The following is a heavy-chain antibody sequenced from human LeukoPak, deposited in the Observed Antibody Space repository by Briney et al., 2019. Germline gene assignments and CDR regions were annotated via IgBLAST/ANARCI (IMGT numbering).Heavy chain of an antibody. Sequence: SETLSLTCTVSGGSISSYYWSWIRQPPGKELEWIGYIYSSGSTNYNPSLKSRVTISVDTSKNQFSLKLSSVTAADTAVYYCARDNRIVSRLDWYFDLWGRGTLVTVSS. V-gene: IGHV4-59*01. D-gene: IGHD5/OR15-5a*01. CDR1: GGSISSYY. J-gene: IGHJ2*01. CDR2: IYSSGST. CDR3: ARDNRIVSRLDWYFDL.